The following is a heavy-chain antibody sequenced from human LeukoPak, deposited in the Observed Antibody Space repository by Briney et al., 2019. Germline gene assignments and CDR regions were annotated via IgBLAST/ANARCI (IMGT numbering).Heavy chain of an antibody. Sequence: PSETLSLTCTVSGGSISSYYWSWIRQPPGKGLEWIGYIYYSGSTNYNPSLKSRVTISVDTSKNQFSLKLSSVTAADTAVYYCARDKPLYGSGSHYFDYWGQGTLVTVSS. J-gene: IGHJ4*02. D-gene: IGHD3-10*01. CDR3: ARDKPLYGSGSHYFDY. CDR2: IYYSGST. CDR1: GGSISSYY. V-gene: IGHV4-59*01.